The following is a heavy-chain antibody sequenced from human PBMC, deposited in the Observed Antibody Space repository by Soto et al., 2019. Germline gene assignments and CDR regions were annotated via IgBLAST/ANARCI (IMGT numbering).Heavy chain of an antibody. CDR1: GFTFDDYS. D-gene: IGHD6-13*01. CDR3: VKDESINWYSGHFRH. Sequence: SGGSLGLSCASSGFTFDDYSMHWVRQVPGKGLEWVSGINWNSGSIGYGDSVKGRFAISRDNAKNSLHLQMNSLSAEDTAFYYCVKDESINWYSGHFRHWGQGTLVTVSS. CDR2: INWNSGSI. V-gene: IGHV3-9*01. J-gene: IGHJ1*01.